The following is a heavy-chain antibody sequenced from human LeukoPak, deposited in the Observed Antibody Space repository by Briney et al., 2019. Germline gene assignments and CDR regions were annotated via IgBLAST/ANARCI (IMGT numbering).Heavy chain of an antibody. D-gene: IGHD3-9*01. J-gene: IGHJ4*02. Sequence: SETLSLTCTVSGASINNYYWSWVRQPPGKGLEWIGHLFDTGRTEYSPSLKGRVAMSADRSRSRFSLKLTSVTAADTAVYYCARLSKGRYFDYFFDYWGQGTLVTVSS. V-gene: IGHV4-59*08. CDR2: LFDTGRT. CDR3: ARLSKGRYFDYFFDY. CDR1: GASINNYY.